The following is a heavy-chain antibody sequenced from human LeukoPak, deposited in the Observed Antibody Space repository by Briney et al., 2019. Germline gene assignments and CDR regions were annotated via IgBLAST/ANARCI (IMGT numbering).Heavy chain of an antibody. V-gene: IGHV1-46*01. CDR2: INPSGGST. J-gene: IGHJ4*02. CDR3: ARVGGYSSGWYDYYFDY. D-gene: IGHD6-19*01. CDR1: GYTFTSYY. Sequence: ASVKVSCKASGYTFTSYYMYWVRQAPGQGLEWMGIINPSGGSTSYTQKFQGRVTMTRDMSTSTVYMDLSSLRSEDTAVYYCARVGGYSSGWYDYYFDYWGQGTLVTVSS.